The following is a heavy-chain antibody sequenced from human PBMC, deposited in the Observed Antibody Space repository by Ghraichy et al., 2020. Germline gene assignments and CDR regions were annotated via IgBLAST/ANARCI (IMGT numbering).Heavy chain of an antibody. Sequence: RGRDYWSWIRQPPGKGLEWIASIFYTGITNYTPSLKSRLTISVDTSKNQFSLKVSSVTAADTAVYYCAREGDSGYIDYWGQGTLVTVSS. CDR1: RGRDY. CDR3: AREGDSGYIDY. CDR2: IFYTGIT. D-gene: IGHD1-26*01. J-gene: IGHJ4*02. V-gene: IGHV4-61*01.